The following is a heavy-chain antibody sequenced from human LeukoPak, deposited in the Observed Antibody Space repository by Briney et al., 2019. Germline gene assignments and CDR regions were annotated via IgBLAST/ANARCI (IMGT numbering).Heavy chain of an antibody. CDR2: IHPNSGGT. CDR1: GYSFTGHY. CDR3: AASQSYCGGDCYSGDAFDI. D-gene: IGHD2-21*01. Sequence: GASVKVSCKASGYSFTGHYLHWMRQAPGQGLEWMGWIHPNSGGTHYAQKFQGRGTMTRDTSITTANMELSRLRSDDTAVDYCAASQSYCGGDCYSGDAFDIWGQGTMVTVSS. V-gene: IGHV1-2*02. J-gene: IGHJ3*02.